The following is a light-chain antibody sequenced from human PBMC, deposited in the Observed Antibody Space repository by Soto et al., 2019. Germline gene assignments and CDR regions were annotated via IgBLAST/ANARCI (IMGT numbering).Light chain of an antibody. CDR1: QSVSSSY. J-gene: IGKJ3*01. V-gene: IGKV3-20*01. Sequence: EMVLTQSPGTLSLSPGERATLSCRASQSVSSSYLAWYQQKPGQAPRLLIYGASSSATGIPDRFSGSRSGTDFTLTISSLETEDFAVYYCQEYGSSLFTFGPGTKVD. CDR3: QEYGSSLFT. CDR2: GAS.